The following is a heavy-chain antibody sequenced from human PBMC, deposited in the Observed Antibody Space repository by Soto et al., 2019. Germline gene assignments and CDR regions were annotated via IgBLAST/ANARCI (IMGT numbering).Heavy chain of an antibody. CDR2: IGGTGAPT. CDR1: GFTFFNYA. CDR3: GRDPKGNHIGAFEM. J-gene: IGHJ3*02. V-gene: IGHV3-23*01. D-gene: IGHD5-12*01. Sequence: EVQLLESGGGLEQPGGSLTISCAASGFTFFNYAMTWVRQAPGKGLEWVSSIGGTGAPTKYADSVKGRFTISRDNSKNTVYLQLSSLRPEDTAVYYCGRDPKGNHIGAFEMWGQGTVVTVSS.